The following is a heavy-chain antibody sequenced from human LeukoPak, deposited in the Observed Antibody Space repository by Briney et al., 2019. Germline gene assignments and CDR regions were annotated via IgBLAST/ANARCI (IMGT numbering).Heavy chain of an antibody. CDR3: AREVVPAAIGY. V-gene: IGHV1-69*13. J-gene: IGHJ4*02. CDR1: GGTFSSYA. Sequence: GASVKVSCKASGGTFSSYAISWVRQAPGQGLEWMGGIIPIFGTANYAQKFQGRVTITADESTSTAYMELSSLRSEDAAVYYCAREVVPAAIGYWGQGTLVTVSS. D-gene: IGHD2-2*01. CDR2: IIPIFGTA.